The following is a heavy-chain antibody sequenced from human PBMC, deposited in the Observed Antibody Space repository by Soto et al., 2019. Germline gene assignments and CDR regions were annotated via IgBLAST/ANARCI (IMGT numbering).Heavy chain of an antibody. J-gene: IGHJ4*02. V-gene: IGHV3-30*03. CDR1: GFPFTTYG. D-gene: IGHD3-10*01. Sequence: QVQLVESGGGVVQPGRSLRLSCAASGFPFTTYGMHWVREGPGKGLEWVAVISYDGSNTYYADSVKGRFTISRDNSKNPLDLQMNSLRPEDTALYYCVGGQYYFDYRGQGTLVTVSS. CDR3: VGGQYYFDY. CDR2: ISYDGSNT.